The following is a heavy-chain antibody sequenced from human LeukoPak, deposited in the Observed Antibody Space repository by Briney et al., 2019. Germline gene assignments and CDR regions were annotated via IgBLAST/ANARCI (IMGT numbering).Heavy chain of an antibody. V-gene: IGHV4-34*01. CDR3: ARGGDYYGSGIPFDF. Sequence: SETLSLTCGVYGGSFSGYYWTWIPQPPGKGLEWIGEINHSGSTNYNPSLKSRVIMSVDTSKNQFSLKLSSVTAADTAVYYCARGGDYYGSGIPFDFWGQGTLVTVSS. CDR1: GGSFSGYY. CDR2: INHSGST. D-gene: IGHD3-10*01. J-gene: IGHJ4*02.